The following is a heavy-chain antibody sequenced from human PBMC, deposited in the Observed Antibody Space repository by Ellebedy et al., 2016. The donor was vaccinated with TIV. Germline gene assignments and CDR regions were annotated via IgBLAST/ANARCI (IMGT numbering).Heavy chain of an antibody. D-gene: IGHD6-13*01. CDR2: ISYDGDNK. CDR1: AFTFSNYV. V-gene: IGHV3-30*03. Sequence: GGSLRLSXAASAFTFSNYVMHWVRQAPGKGLEWVAFISYDGDNKFYADSVRGRFTISRDDAKNSVYLQMNSLRAEDAALYYCARAVATVGSYWGQGTLVTVSS. J-gene: IGHJ4*02. CDR3: ARAVATVGSY.